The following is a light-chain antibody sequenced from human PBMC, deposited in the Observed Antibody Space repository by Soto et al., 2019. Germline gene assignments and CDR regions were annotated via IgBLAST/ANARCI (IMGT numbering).Light chain of an antibody. Sequence: DIQLTQSPSFLSASVGDRVTMTCRASLGISGYLAWYQQKPGKVPRLLIYSASSLQSGVPSRFSGSGSGTEFTHTISSLQPEDFASYYCQQLDRYPFTFGGGTKVEI. J-gene: IGKJ4*01. V-gene: IGKV1-9*01. CDR3: QQLDRYPFT. CDR1: LGISGY. CDR2: SAS.